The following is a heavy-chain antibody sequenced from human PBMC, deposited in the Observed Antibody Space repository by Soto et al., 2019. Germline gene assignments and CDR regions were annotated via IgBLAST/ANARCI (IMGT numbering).Heavy chain of an antibody. CDR2: IYYSGST. J-gene: IGHJ6*02. V-gene: IGHV4-31*03. CDR3: ARGGTGYDYNAMDV. Sequence: QVQLQESGPGLVKPSQTLSLTCTVSGGSISSGSYYWSWIRQHPGKGLEWIGYIYYSGSTYYNPSLKGRVNIAVDTSKNQFSLKLSSVTAADTAVYYCARGGTGYDYNAMDVWGQGTTVTVSS. D-gene: IGHD3-16*01. CDR1: GGSISSGSYY.